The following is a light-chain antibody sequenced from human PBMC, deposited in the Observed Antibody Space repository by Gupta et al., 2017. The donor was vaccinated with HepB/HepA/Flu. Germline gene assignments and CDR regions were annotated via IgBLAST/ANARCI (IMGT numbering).Light chain of an antibody. J-gene: IGKJ4*01. CDR3: QQSYSTPLT. CDR1: QSISSY. Sequence: DIQMTQSPSSLSASVGDRVTITCRASQSISSYLNWYQQKRGKAPKLLIYAPSSLQSGVPSRFSGSGSGTDFTLTISSLQPEDFATYYCQQSYSTPLTFGGGTKVEIK. CDR2: APS. V-gene: IGKV1-39*01.